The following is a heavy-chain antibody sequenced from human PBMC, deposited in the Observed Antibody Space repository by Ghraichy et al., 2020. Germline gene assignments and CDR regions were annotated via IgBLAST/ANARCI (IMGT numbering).Heavy chain of an antibody. CDR2: IKQDGSEK. J-gene: IGHJ5*02. Sequence: GGSLRLSCAASGFNFKNYLMSWARQGPGNGLEWVANIKQDGSEKQYLDSVRGRFTISRDNARNTLFLQMNNLRDEDTTVYYCAGGPATVTLYNWFDPWGRGTLVTVSS. V-gene: IGHV3-7*01. CDR1: GFNFKNYL. CDR3: AGGPATVTLYNWFDP. D-gene: IGHD4-17*01.